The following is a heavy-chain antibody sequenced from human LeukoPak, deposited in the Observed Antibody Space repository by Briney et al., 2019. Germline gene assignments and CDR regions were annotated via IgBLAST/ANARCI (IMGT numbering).Heavy chain of an antibody. D-gene: IGHD6-19*01. V-gene: IGHV7-4-1*02. Sequence: ASVKVSCKASGYTFTSSALNWVRQAPGQGLEWMGWINTNTGNPTYAQGFTGRFVFSLDTSVSTAYLHISSLEAEDTAIYYCATDLKKGDSGCFDYWGQGTWSPSPQ. J-gene: IGHJ4*02. CDR1: GYTFTSSA. CDR3: ATDLKKGDSGCFDY. CDR2: INTNTGNP.